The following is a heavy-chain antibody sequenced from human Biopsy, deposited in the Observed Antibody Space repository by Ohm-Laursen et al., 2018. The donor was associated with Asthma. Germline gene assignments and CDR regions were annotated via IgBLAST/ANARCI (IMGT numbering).Heavy chain of an antibody. D-gene: IGHD3-16*01. CDR2: VYYIGST. CDR3: ARRGGVRRYFDY. J-gene: IGHJ4*02. CDR1: GGSISSGAYY. Sequence: SQTLSLTCTVSGGSISSGAYYWSWVRQPPGRGLEWYGDVYYIGSTYYNPSLKSRVAISLDTSKNQFSLKLSSVAAADTAVYFGARRGGVRRYFDYWGQGTLVTVSS. V-gene: IGHV4-30-4*01.